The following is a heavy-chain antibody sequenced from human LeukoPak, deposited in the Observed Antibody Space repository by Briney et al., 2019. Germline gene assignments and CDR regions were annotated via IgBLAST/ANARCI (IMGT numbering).Heavy chain of an antibody. V-gene: IGHV3-7*03. CDR3: ARDSGWWRFDF. CDR2: IKEDGSEK. Sequence: PGGSLRLSCAASGLTFSGYDMHWVRQAPGQGLEWVASIKEDGSEKHYVDSVKGRFTISRDNGKNSLYLQMNSLRAEGTAVYYCARDSGWWRFDFWGQGTLVTVSS. CDR1: GLTFSGYD. D-gene: IGHD6-13*01. J-gene: IGHJ4*02.